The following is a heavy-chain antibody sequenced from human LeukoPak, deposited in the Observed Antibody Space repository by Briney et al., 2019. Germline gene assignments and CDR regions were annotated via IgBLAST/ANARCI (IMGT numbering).Heavy chain of an antibody. D-gene: IGHD6-13*01. CDR3: ARGIQSSFDI. Sequence: PSETLSLTCVVSGGSISSNNWWMWVRQPPGKGLEWIGEIYHTGSTNYNSSLKSRVTMSVDKSQNQFSLKLSSVTAADTAVYYCARGIQSSFDIWGQGTMVTVSS. V-gene: IGHV4/OR15-8*01. J-gene: IGHJ3*02. CDR2: IYHTGST. CDR1: GGSISSNNW.